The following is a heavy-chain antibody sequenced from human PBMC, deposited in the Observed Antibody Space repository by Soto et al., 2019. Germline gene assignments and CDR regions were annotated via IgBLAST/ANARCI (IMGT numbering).Heavy chain of an antibody. CDR2: ISGSGVTT. Sequence: PGGSLRLSCAASGFTSSDYAMSWVRQAPGKGLEWVSGISGSGVTTNYPDSVKGRFTISRDNSKNTLYLQMNNLRAEDTAVYFCARGRSSGWYRWLDPWGQGTLVTVSS. J-gene: IGHJ5*02. D-gene: IGHD6-19*01. V-gene: IGHV3-23*01. CDR1: GFTSSDYA. CDR3: ARGRSSGWYRWLDP.